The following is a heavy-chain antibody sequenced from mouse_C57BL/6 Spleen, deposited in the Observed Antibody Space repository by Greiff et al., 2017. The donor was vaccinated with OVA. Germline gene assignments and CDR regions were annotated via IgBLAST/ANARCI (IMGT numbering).Heavy chain of an antibody. Sequence: EVKLMESGGGLVKPGGSLKLSCAASGFTFSSYAMSWVRQTPEKRLEWVATISDGGSYTYYPANVKGRFTISRDNAKNNLYLQMSHLKSEDTAMYYCARDPRTYWYFDVWGTGTTVTVSS. CDR3: ARDPRTYWYFDV. V-gene: IGHV5-4*01. J-gene: IGHJ1*03. CDR2: ISDGGSYT. CDR1: GFTFSSYA.